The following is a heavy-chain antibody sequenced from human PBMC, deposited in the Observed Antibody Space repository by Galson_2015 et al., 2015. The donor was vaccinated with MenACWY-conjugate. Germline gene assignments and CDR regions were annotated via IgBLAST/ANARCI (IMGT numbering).Heavy chain of an antibody. D-gene: IGHD1-14*01. V-gene: IGHV1-18*04. J-gene: IGHJ4*02. Sequence: SVKVSCKASGYSFISYPISWVRQAPGQGLEWVGWISTYNDDTHYAQNLQGRVTMTTDTSTSTVFMELRSLRSDDTAIYFCARDHTGDYWGQVTLVTVSS. CDR2: ISTYNDDT. CDR3: ARDHTGDY. CDR1: GYSFISYP.